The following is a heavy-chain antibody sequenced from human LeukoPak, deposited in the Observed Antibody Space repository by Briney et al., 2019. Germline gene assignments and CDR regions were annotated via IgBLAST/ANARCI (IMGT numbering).Heavy chain of an antibody. J-gene: IGHJ4*02. CDR3: ARGRYSSSWYVDF. V-gene: IGHV4-61*02. CDR1: GGSISSGSYY. Sequence: PSRTLSLTCTVSGGSISSGSYYWSWIRQPAGKGLEWIGLIYTSGGTNYNPSLKSRVTISVDTPKNQFSLKLSSVTAADTAVYYCARGRYSSSWYVDFWGQGTLVTVSS. CDR2: IYTSGGT. D-gene: IGHD6-13*01.